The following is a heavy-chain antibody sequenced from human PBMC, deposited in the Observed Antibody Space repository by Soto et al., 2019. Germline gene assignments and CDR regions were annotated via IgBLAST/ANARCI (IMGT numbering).Heavy chain of an antibody. D-gene: IGHD2-15*01. J-gene: IGHJ4*02. Sequence: QVQLVDSGGGVVQPGRSLRLSCAASGFTFATYGMHWVRQAPGKGLEWVAFISYDGSNKYYADSVKGRFTISRDNSKNALSLQMNSLSAEDTALYYCAKHMSVYCYDGSCYPNFDYWGQGTLVTVSS. CDR1: GFTFATYG. CDR2: ISYDGSNK. V-gene: IGHV3-30*18. CDR3: AKHMSVYCYDGSCYPNFDY.